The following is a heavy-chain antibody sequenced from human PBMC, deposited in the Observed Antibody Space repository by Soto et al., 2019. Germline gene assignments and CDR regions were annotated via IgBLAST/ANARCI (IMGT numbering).Heavy chain of an antibody. CDR2: IYPGDSDT. D-gene: IGHD6-13*01. CDR1: GYSFTSYW. Sequence: PGESLKISCKGSGYSFTSYWIGWVRQMPGKGLEWMGIIYPGDSDTRYSPSFQGQVTISADKSISTAYLQWSSLKASDTAMYYCGAAAGTHYYYYGMDVWGQGTTVTVSS. V-gene: IGHV5-51*01. J-gene: IGHJ6*02. CDR3: GAAAGTHYYYYGMDV.